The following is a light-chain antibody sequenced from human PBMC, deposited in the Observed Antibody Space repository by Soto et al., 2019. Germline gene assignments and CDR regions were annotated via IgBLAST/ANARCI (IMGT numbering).Light chain of an antibody. J-gene: IGLJ2*01. CDR1: SSDVGGYNY. V-gene: IGLV2-14*01. Sequence: QSALTQPASVSGSPGQSITISCTGTSSDVGGYNYVSWYQQHPGKAPKLMIYDVSNRPSGVSNRFSGSKSGNTASLTVSGLQPEYEADYCCSLYTGSTRVFGRGTKVTVL. CDR3: SLYTGSTRV. CDR2: DVS.